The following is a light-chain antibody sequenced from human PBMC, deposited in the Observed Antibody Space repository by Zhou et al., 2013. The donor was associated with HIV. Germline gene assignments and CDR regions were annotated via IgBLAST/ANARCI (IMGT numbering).Light chain of an antibody. Sequence: DIQMTQSPSTLSASVGDRVTITCRASQSISDWLAWYQQKPGKAPKLLIYRASSLETGVPSRFSGSGSGTEFTLTISSLQPDDFATYYCLQYESHPETFGQGTKVEIK. V-gene: IGKV1-5*03. CDR3: LQYESHPET. CDR2: RAS. CDR1: QSISDW. J-gene: IGKJ1*01.